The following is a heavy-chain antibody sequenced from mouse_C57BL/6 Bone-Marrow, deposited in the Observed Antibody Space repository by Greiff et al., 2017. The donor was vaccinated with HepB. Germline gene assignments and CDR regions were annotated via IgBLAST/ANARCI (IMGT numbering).Heavy chain of an antibody. Sequence: EVKLMESGGGLVQPGGSLSLSCAASGFTFTDYYMSWVRQPPGKALEWLGFIRNKANGYTTEYSASVKGRFTISRDNSQSILYLQMNALRAEDSATYYCARPSYDGYSYYFDYWGQGTTLTVSS. CDR1: GFTFTDYY. V-gene: IGHV7-3*01. CDR3: ARPSYDGYSYYFDY. J-gene: IGHJ2*01. CDR2: IRNKANGYTT. D-gene: IGHD2-3*01.